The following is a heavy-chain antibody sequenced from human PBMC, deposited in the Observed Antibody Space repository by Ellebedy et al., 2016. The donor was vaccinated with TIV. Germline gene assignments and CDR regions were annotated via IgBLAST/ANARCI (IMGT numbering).Heavy chain of an antibody. CDR2: IYSDGTT. CDR1: GGSISSYY. J-gene: IGHJ4*02. V-gene: IGHV3-53*01. Sequence: PSETLSLTCTVSGGSISSYYWSWLRQAPGKGLEWVSIIYSDGTTHYADSVKGRFTISRDNSKNTVYLQMNSLTAEDTALYYCARAPTITTNYDYWGQGTLVAVSS. D-gene: IGHD5-12*01. CDR3: ARAPTITTNYDY.